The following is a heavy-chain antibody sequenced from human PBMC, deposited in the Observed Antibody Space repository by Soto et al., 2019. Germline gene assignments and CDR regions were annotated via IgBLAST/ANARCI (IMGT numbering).Heavy chain of an antibody. V-gene: IGHV4-61*01. J-gene: IGHJ4*01. Sequence: QVQLQASGPGLVKPSETLSLTCTISGGSVSSDSYYWSWIRQPPGKGLEWIGYIHDSGSTNYNPSHQSRVTISVDTSKHHVSLKLCSVTAADTAVYYCARAPTGLRFFEWLLIPDFYFDYWGHGTTVNVFS. CDR1: GGSVSSDSYY. CDR3: ARAPTGLRFFEWLLIPDFYFDY. D-gene: IGHD3-3*01. CDR2: IHDSGST.